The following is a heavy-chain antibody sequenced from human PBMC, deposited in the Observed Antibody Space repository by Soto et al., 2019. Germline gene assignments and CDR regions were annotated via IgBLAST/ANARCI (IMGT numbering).Heavy chain of an antibody. J-gene: IGHJ6*02. V-gene: IGHV3-53*01. CDR3: ARAPWDGSGTYYISYYGMDV. CDR2: IYSGGDT. D-gene: IGHD3-10*01. CDR1: GFTVSSNY. Sequence: FLRLSCAASGFTVSSNYMNWVRQAPGKGLEWVSIIYSGGDTYYADSVKGRFTISRDNSKNSLYLQMNSLRAEDTAVYYCARAPWDGSGTYYISYYGMDVWGQGTTVTVSS.